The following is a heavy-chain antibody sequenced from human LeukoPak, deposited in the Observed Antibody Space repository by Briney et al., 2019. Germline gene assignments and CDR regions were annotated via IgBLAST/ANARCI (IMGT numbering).Heavy chain of an antibody. Sequence: ASLKVSCKASGYTFTSYGISWVRQAPGQGLEWMGWISAYNGNTNYAQKLQGRVTMTTDTSTSTAYMELRSLRSDDTAVYYCVASGSYYKAAFDIWGQGTMVTVSS. V-gene: IGHV1-18*01. CDR1: GYTFTSYG. CDR2: ISAYNGNT. J-gene: IGHJ3*02. D-gene: IGHD1-26*01. CDR3: VASGSYYKAAFDI.